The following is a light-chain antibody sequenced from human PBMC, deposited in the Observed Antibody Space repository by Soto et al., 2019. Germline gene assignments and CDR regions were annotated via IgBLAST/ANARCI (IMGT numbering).Light chain of an antibody. CDR1: NSDVGRYDY. CDR2: DVT. V-gene: IGLV2-11*01. Sequence: QSALTQPPSVSGSPGQAVTFSCTGTNSDVGRYDYASWYQQLPGEAPKLIIYDVTKRPSGVPTRFSGSKSGNTASLTISGHRAQDEVDYFSTSFAGGYTHAFRSGTKGTV. CDR3: TSFAGGYTHA. J-gene: IGLJ1*01.